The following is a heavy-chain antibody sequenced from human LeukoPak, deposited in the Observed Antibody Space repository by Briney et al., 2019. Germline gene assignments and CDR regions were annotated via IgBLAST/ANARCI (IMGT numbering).Heavy chain of an antibody. CDR2: IYYSGST. V-gene: IGHV4-59*01. CDR3: ASVRGVSYFDY. D-gene: IGHD3-10*02. J-gene: IGHJ4*02. CDR1: GGSISSYY. Sequence: ASETLSLTCTVSGGSISSYYWSWIRQPPGKGLEWIGYIYYSGSTNYNPSLKSRVTISVDTSKNQFSLKLSSVTAADTAAYYCASVRGVSYFDYWGQGTLVTVSS.